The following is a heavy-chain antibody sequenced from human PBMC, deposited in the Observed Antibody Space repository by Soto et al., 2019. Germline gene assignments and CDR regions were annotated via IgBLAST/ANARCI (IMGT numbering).Heavy chain of an antibody. CDR3: AKVRYDSSGYYDY. CDR2: ISGSGGST. CDR1: GFTFSSYA. J-gene: IGHJ4*02. V-gene: IGHV3-23*01. D-gene: IGHD3-22*01. Sequence: GGTLRLSCAASGFTFSSYAMSWVRQAPGKGLEWVSAISGSGGSTYYADSVKGRFTISRDNSKNTLYLQMNSLRAEDTAVYYCAKVRYDSSGYYDYWGQGTLVTVSS.